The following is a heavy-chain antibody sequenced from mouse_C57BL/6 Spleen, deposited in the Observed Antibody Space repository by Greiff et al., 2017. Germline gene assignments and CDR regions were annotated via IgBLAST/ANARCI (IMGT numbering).Heavy chain of an antibody. CDR2: IYPRSGNT. J-gene: IGHJ1*03. CDR1: GYTFTSYG. V-gene: IGHV1-81*01. CDR3: ARGGYYDYDGDYFDV. Sequence: VQLQQSGAELARPGASVKLSCKASGYTFTSYGISWVKQRTGQGLEWIGEIYPRSGNTYYNEKFKGKATLTADKSSSTAYMELRSLTSEDSAVYFCARGGYYDYDGDYFDVWGTGTTVTVSS. D-gene: IGHD2-4*01.